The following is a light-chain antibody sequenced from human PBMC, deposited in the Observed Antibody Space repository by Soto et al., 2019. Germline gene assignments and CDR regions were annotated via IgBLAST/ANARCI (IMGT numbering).Light chain of an antibody. J-gene: IGKJ2*01. CDR3: HQYLSYPYT. V-gene: IGKV1-8*01. CDR1: QGISSY. CDR2: AAA. Sequence: AIRMTQSPSSFSASTGDRVTITCRASQGISSYLAWYQQKPGKAPKLLLYAAATLRRGAPSRFGASGSGTDFTLTISRLQSEDFATYYCHQYLSYPYTFGQGTQLEI.